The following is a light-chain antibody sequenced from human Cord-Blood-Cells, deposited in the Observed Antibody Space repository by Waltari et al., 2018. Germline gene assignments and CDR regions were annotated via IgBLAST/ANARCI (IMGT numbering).Light chain of an antibody. Sequence: QSALTQPASVSGSPGQSITISCTGTSRDVGGYNYVSWYQQHPGKAPKLMIYDVSNRPSGVSTRFSGSKSGNTASLTISGLQAEDEGDYYCSSYTSSSTWVFGTGTKVTVL. J-gene: IGLJ1*01. CDR1: SRDVGGYNY. CDR3: SSYTSSSTWV. V-gene: IGLV2-14*01. CDR2: DVS.